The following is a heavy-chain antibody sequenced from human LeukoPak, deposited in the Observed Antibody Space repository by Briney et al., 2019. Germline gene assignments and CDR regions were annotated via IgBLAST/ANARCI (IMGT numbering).Heavy chain of an antibody. D-gene: IGHD6-19*01. CDR1: GGSITGYY. V-gene: IGHV4-59*08. CDR2: VFYSGGT. Sequence: SETLSLTCTVSGGSITGYYWSWIRQPPGKGLEWIGYVFYSGGTLYSPSVNSRVSTSVDTSKTQFSLKLTSVTAADTAVYYCARHITVTYDAFDLWGRGTMVTVSS. CDR3: ARHITVTYDAFDL. J-gene: IGHJ3*01.